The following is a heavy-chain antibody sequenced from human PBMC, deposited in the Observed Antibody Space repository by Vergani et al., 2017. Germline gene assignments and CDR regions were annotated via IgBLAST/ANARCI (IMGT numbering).Heavy chain of an antibody. V-gene: IGHV4-59*01. CDR1: GGSISSYY. J-gene: IGHJ5*02. D-gene: IGHD3-16*01. CDR2: IYYSGST. CDR3: ARWSGGAGNWFDP. Sequence: QVQLQESGPGLVKPSETLSLTCTVSGGSISSYYWSWIRQPPGKGLEWIGYIYYSGSTNYNPSLKSRVTISVDTSKNQFSLKLSSVTAADTAVYYCARWSGGAGNWFDPWGQGILVTVSS.